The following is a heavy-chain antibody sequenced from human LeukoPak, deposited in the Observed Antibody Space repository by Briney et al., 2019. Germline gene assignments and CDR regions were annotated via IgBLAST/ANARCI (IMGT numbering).Heavy chain of an antibody. CDR1: GGSFSGYY. CDR3: ARGNSGTTAYGYYYYYYMDV. Sequence: SETLSLTCAVYGGSFSGYYWSWIRQPPGKGLEWIGEINQSGSTNYNPSLKSRVTISVDTSKNQFSLKLSSVTAADTAVYYCARGNSGTTAYGYYYYYYMDVWGKGTTVTVSS. D-gene: IGHD1-7*01. V-gene: IGHV4-34*01. J-gene: IGHJ6*03. CDR2: INQSGST.